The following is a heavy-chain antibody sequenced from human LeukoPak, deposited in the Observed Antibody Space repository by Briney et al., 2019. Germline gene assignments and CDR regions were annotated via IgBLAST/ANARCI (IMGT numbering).Heavy chain of an antibody. Sequence: SETLSLTCTVSGGSVSSGSYYWSWIRQPPGKGLEWIGYIYYSGSTNYNPSLKSRVTISVDTSKNQFSLKLSSVTAADTAVYYCASGVAAAGPFDYWGQGTLVTVSS. V-gene: IGHV4-61*01. CDR2: IYYSGST. CDR3: ASGVAAAGPFDY. D-gene: IGHD6-13*01. J-gene: IGHJ4*02. CDR1: GGSVSSGSYY.